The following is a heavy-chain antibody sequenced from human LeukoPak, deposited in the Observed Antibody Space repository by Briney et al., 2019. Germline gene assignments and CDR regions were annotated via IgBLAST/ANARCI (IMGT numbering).Heavy chain of an antibody. CDR1: GYIFTNYW. Sequence: TGAPLQISGECAGYIFTNYWNGWGRELRGKGVEWMGIISPGYSDTTSSPSFQVQVTISADKSIRPAYLQWSSLRASDTAMYFCASGYDYSNLGVDFWGQGTLVTVSS. D-gene: IGHD4-11*01. V-gene: IGHV5-51*01. CDR3: ASGYDYSNLGVDF. CDR2: ISPGYSDT. J-gene: IGHJ4*02.